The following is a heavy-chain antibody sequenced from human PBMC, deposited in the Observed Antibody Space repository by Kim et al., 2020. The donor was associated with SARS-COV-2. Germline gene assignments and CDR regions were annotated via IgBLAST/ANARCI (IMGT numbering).Heavy chain of an antibody. J-gene: IGHJ4*02. Sequence: GGSLRLSCATSGFTFSSHAINWVRQAPGKGLEWVSAISGSGSATYYADSVKGRFTISRDTSKNTVFLEMSSLRTEDTAMYYCAMAGSRTSNFFDYWGQGT. CDR3: AMAGSRTSNFFDY. D-gene: IGHD2-2*01. CDR1: GFTFSSHA. V-gene: IGHV3-23*01. CDR2: ISGSGSAT.